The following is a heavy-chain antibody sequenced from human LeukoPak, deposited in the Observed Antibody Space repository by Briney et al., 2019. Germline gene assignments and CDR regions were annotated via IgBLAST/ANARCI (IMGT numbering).Heavy chain of an antibody. CDR1: GYTFTGYY. CDR2: INPNSGGT. Sequence: ASVKVSCKASGYTFTGYYMHWVRRAPGQGLEWMGWINPNSGGTNYAQKFQGRVTMTRDTSISTAYMELSRLRSDDTAVYYCARALRRITMVQGVIPNWGQGTLVTVSS. V-gene: IGHV1-2*02. J-gene: IGHJ4*02. D-gene: IGHD3-10*01. CDR3: ARALRRITMVQGVIPN.